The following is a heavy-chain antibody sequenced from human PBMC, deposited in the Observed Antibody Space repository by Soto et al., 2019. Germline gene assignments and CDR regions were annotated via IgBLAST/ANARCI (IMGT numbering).Heavy chain of an antibody. V-gene: IGHV1-46*01. Sequence: GASVQVSCKASGYTFTSYFMHWVRQAPGEGLEWMGIIHPRCGSTNYAQRFQDRVAMTWDTSTSTVSMELSSLRSDDTAVYYCARAPYSSSSFFFDLWGQGTLVTVSS. D-gene: IGHD6-6*01. J-gene: IGHJ4*02. CDR1: GYTFTSYF. CDR3: ARAPYSSSSFFFDL. CDR2: IHPRCGST.